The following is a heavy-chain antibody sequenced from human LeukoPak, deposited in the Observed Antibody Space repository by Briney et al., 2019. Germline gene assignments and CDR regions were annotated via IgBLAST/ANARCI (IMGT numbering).Heavy chain of an antibody. V-gene: IGHV4-31*03. CDR3: ARGLHSSSWPNRAQSVGY. Sequence: SETLSLTCTVSGGSISSGNYYWSWIRQHPGKGLEWIGYIHHSGSTYYNPSLKSRVIISVDTSKNQFSLKLNSVTAADTAVYYCARGLHSSSWPNRAQSVGYWGQGTLVTVSS. J-gene: IGHJ4*02. CDR2: IHHSGST. CDR1: GGSISSGNYY. D-gene: IGHD6-13*01.